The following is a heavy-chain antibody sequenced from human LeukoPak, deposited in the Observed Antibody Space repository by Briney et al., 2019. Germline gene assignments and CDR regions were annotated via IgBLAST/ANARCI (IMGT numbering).Heavy chain of an antibody. CDR1: GYNFPNYW. V-gene: IGHV5-51*01. CDR2: IYPGDSDI. D-gene: IGHD3-16*01. Sequence: GESLKISCKGSGYNFPNYWIGWVRQRPGKGLELMGIIYPGDSDIRYTPSFQGQVTISVDRSVSTAYLQWNSLTASDTATYYCSRPEWGKPEPHHFDYWGQGTLVTVSS. CDR3: SRPEWGKPEPHHFDY. J-gene: IGHJ4*02.